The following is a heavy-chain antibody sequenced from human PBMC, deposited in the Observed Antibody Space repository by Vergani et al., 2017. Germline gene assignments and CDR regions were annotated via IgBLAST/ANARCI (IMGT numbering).Heavy chain of an antibody. Sequence: QVQLQESGPGLVKPSETLSLTCTVSGGSISSHYWSWIRQPPGKGLEWIGYIYYSGSTNYNPSLKSRVTISVDPSKNQFSLKLSSVTAADTAVYYCARVLYYGMDVWGQGTTVTVSS. CDR2: IYYSGST. CDR3: ARVLYYGMDV. CDR1: GGSISSHY. J-gene: IGHJ6*02. V-gene: IGHV4-59*11.